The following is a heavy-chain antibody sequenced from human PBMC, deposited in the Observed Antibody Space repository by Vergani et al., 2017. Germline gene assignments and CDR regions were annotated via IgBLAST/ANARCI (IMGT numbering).Heavy chain of an antibody. CDR1: GGSFSGYY. V-gene: IGHV4-34*01. D-gene: IGHD1-26*01. Sequence: QVQLQQWGAGLLKPSETLSLTCAVYGGSFSGYYWSWIRQPPGKGLEWIGEINHSGSTNYNPSLKSRVIISVDTSKNQFSLKLNSVTAADMAVYYCARGLGKWERYDYYYYMDVWGKGTTVTVSS. CDR3: ARGLGKWERYDYYYYMDV. J-gene: IGHJ6*03. CDR2: INHSGST.